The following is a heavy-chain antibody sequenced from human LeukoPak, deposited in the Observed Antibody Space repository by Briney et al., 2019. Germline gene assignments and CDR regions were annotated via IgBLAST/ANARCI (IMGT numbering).Heavy chain of an antibody. CDR3: ARSWAYYGSPPSAFDI. Sequence: GASVKVSCKASGGTFSSYAISWVRQAPGQGLEWMGGIIPIFGTANYAQKFQGRVTITADESTSTAYMELSSLRSEDTAVYYCARSWAYYGSPPSAFDIWGQGTMVTVSS. CDR2: IIPIFGTA. D-gene: IGHD3-22*01. V-gene: IGHV1-69*13. CDR1: GGTFSSYA. J-gene: IGHJ3*02.